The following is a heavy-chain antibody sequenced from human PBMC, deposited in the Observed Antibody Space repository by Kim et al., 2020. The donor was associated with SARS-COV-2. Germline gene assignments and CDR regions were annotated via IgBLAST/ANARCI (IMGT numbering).Heavy chain of an antibody. Sequence: GGSLRLSCAASGFTFSSYGMHWVRQAPGKGLEWVAVISYDGSNKYYADSVKGRFTISRDNSKNTLYLQMNSLRAEDTAVYYCAKDTSIAAAGVVDYWGQGTLVTVSS. CDR1: GFTFSSYG. J-gene: IGHJ4*02. CDR2: ISYDGSNK. V-gene: IGHV3-30*18. D-gene: IGHD6-13*01. CDR3: AKDTSIAAAGVVDY.